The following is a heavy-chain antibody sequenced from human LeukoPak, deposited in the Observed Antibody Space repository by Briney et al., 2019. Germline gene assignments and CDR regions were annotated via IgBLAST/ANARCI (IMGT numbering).Heavy chain of an antibody. CDR1: RGSISTADYY. Sequence: SETLSLTCTASRGSISTADYYWGWVRQPPGEGLEWLGSIYFSGTTYFNPSLKSRVAVSVDPSKNQFSLKVPSVDAADTAVYFCARASSWYEGGWFDSWGQGTLVTVSS. CDR3: ARASSWYEGGWFDS. J-gene: IGHJ5*01. CDR2: IYFSGTT. V-gene: IGHV4-39*01. D-gene: IGHD6-13*01.